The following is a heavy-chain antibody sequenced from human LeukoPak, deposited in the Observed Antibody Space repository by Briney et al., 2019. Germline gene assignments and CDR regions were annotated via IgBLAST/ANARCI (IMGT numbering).Heavy chain of an antibody. V-gene: IGHV3-23*01. Sequence: PGGSLRLSCAASGFTFSSYAISWVRQAPGKGLEWVSAISGSGGSTYYADSVKGRFTISRDNSKNTLYLQMNSLRAEDTAVYYCAKPRGGFSSGYFDYWGQGTLVTVSS. CDR3: AKPRGGFSSGYFDY. J-gene: IGHJ4*02. D-gene: IGHD5-12*01. CDR2: ISGSGGST. CDR1: GFTFSSYA.